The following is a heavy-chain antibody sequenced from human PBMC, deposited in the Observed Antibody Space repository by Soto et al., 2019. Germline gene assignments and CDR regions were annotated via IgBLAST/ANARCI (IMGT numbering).Heavy chain of an antibody. J-gene: IGHJ5*02. CDR2: IKSKADSGTT. CDR1: GFTFTNAW. V-gene: IGHV3-15*01. CDR3: AADLRSPARRFDP. Sequence: EVQLVESGGGLGKPGGSLRLSCVASGFTFTNAWMNWVRQVPGEGLEWVGRIKSKADSGTTDYAAPVKGRFTISRDDSKTTLYLQMNSLKTEATAVYYCAADLRSPARRFDPWGQGTLVTVSS.